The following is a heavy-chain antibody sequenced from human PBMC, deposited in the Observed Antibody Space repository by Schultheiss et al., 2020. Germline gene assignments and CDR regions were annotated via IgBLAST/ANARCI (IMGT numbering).Heavy chain of an antibody. CDR1: GGSFSGYY. D-gene: IGHD6-13*01. CDR3: ARELAAAGYYYMDV. Sequence: SETLSLTCAVYGGSFSGYYWSWIRQPPGKGLGWIGEINHSGSTNYNPTLKSRVTISVDTSKNQFSLKLSSVTAADTAVYYCARELAAAGYYYMDVWCKGSTVTVAS. CDR2: INHSGST. J-gene: IGHJ6*03. V-gene: IGHV4-34*01.